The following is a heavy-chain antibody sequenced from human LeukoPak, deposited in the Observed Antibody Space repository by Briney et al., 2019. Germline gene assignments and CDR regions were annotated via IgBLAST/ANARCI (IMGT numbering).Heavy chain of an antibody. J-gene: IGHJ4*02. D-gene: IGHD1-1*01. V-gene: IGHV3-23*01. CDR3: AKERGGPVHYFDY. CDR2: ILGGAGST. Sequence: GGSLRLSCAASGFSFSSDGMSWVRQAPGKGLEWVSGILGGAGSTYYADSVKGRFTISRDNSKNTLYLQMNSLRAEDTAVYYCAKERGGPVHYFDYWGQGTLVTVSS. CDR1: GFSFSSDG.